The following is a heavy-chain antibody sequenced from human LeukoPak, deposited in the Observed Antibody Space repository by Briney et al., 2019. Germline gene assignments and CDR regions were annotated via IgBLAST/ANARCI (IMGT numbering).Heavy chain of an antibody. D-gene: IGHD2-21*02. V-gene: IGHV3-48*02. J-gene: IGHJ3*02. CDR3: ARENIVVVTAIRDAFDI. CDR2: ISSGSSTI. Sequence: GGSLRLSCAASGFTFSSYSMNWVRQAPGKGLEWVSYISSGSSTIYYADSVKGRFTISRGNAKNSLCLQMNSLRDEDTAVYYCARENIVVVTAIRDAFDIWGQGTIVTVSS. CDR1: GFTFSSYS.